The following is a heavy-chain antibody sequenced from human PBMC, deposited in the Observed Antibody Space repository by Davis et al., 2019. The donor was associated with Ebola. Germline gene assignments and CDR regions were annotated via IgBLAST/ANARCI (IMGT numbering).Heavy chain of an antibody. D-gene: IGHD1-7*01. V-gene: IGHV4-59*08. CDR1: GGSISSHF. J-gene: IGHJ6*03. CDR3: ARGTRRSFYYYYYMDV. Sequence: PSETLSLTCTVSGGSISSHFLSWIRQPPGKGLEWIGYIDYSGSTNYNPSLKSRVTISVDTSKNQFSLKLSSVTAADTAVYYCARGTRRSFYYYYYMDVWGKGTTVTVSS. CDR2: IDYSGST.